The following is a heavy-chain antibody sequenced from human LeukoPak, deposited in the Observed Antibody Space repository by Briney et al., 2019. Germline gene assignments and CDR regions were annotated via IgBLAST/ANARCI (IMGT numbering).Heavy chain of an antibody. D-gene: IGHD3-3*01. Sequence: SQTLSLTCTVSGGSISSTTYYWSWIRQPPGKGLEWIGEINHSGSTNYNPSLKSRVTISVDTSKNQFSLKLSSVTAADTAVYYCARGKGILEWLSFNPWGQGTLVTVSS. CDR3: ARGKGILEWLSFNP. V-gene: IGHV4-39*07. CDR2: INHSGST. J-gene: IGHJ5*02. CDR1: GGSISSTTYY.